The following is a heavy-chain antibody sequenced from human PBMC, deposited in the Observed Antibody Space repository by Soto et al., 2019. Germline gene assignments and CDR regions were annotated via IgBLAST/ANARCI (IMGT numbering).Heavy chain of an antibody. D-gene: IGHD5-18*01. V-gene: IGHV4-38-2*01. J-gene: IGHJ4*02. Sequence: SETLSLTCVVSGYSISGGYYCGWIREPPGKGLEWIGNIYHSGSTYYSPSLKSRVTISVDTSKNQFSLKLLSVTAADTALYYCARAKADTTLVVNPTYYFDYWGQGTLVTVSS. CDR2: IYHSGST. CDR3: ARAKADTTLVVNPTYYFDY. CDR1: GYSISGGYY.